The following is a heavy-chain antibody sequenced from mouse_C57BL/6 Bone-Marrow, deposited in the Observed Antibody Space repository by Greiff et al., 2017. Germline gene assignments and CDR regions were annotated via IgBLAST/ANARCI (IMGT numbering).Heavy chain of an antibody. V-gene: IGHV3-6*01. Sequence: EVQVVESGPGLVKPSQSLSLTCSVTGYSITSGYYWNWIRQFPGNKLEWMGYISYDGSNNYNPSLKNRISITRDTSKNQFFLKLSSVTTEDTATYYCAREGYYFDYWGQGTTLTVSS. J-gene: IGHJ2*01. CDR2: ISYDGSN. CDR1: GYSITSGYY. CDR3: AREGYYFDY.